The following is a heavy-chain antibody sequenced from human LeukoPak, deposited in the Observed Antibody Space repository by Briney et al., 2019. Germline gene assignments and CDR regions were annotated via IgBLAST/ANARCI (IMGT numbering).Heavy chain of an antibody. CDR1: GFTVSSNY. CDR3: AREIVVVPAAPFGMDV. J-gene: IGHJ6*02. CDR2: IYSGGST. V-gene: IGHV3-53*01. D-gene: IGHD2-2*01. Sequence: GGSLRLSCAASGFTVSSNYMSWVRQAPGKGLEWVSVIYSGGSTYYADSVKGRFTISRDNSKNTLYLQMNSLRAEDTAVYYCAREIVVVPAAPFGMDVWGQGTTVTVSS.